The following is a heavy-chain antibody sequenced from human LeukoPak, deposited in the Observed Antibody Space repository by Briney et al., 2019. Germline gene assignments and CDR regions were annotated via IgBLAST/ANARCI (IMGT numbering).Heavy chain of an antibody. V-gene: IGHV3-23*01. D-gene: IGHD6-19*01. CDR1: GFTFSSYG. CDR3: AKDREWQWLVLGRSPLDV. J-gene: IGHJ6*04. Sequence: GGSLRLSCAASGFTFSSYGMSWVRQAPGKGLEWVSAISGSGGSTYYADSVKGRFTISRDNSKNTLHLQMNSLRAEDTAVYYCAKDREWQWLVLGRSPLDVWGKGTTVTISS. CDR2: ISGSGGST.